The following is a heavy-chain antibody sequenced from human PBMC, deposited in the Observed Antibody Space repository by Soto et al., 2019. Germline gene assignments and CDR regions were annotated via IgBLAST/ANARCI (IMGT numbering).Heavy chain of an antibody. Sequence: PSQNLSLTCVISGDSVASNSAGWNWIRQSPSRGLEWLGRTYYKSKWNNDYALSVKSRITINPDTSKNQFSLHLYSVTPEDTAVYYCTGITWFRGMDVWGQGTPVTVSS. V-gene: IGHV6-1*01. J-gene: IGHJ6*02. CDR3: TGITWFRGMDV. D-gene: IGHD3-10*01. CDR2: TYYKSKWNN. CDR1: GDSVASNSAG.